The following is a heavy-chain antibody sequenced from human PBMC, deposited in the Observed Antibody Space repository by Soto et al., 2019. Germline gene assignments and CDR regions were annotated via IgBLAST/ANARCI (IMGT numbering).Heavy chain of an antibody. CDR1: GGTFSSYT. Sequence: QVQLVQSGAEVKKPGSSVKVSCKASGGTFSSYTISWVRQAPGQGLEWMGRIIPILGIANYAQKFQGRVTITADKSTSTAYMELSSLRSVDTAVYYCASNIVVVPAARSDPYYYYYYMDVWGKGTTVTVSS. CDR2: IIPILGIA. D-gene: IGHD2-2*01. CDR3: ASNIVVVPAARSDPYYYYYYMDV. V-gene: IGHV1-69*02. J-gene: IGHJ6*03.